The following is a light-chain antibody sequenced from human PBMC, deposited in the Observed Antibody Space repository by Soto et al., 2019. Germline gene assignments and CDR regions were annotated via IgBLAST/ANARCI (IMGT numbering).Light chain of an antibody. CDR3: QSYDSSLSALI. V-gene: IGLV1-40*01. CDR2: GNT. CDR1: SSNIGAGYD. Sequence: QSVLTQPPSVSGAPGQRVTISCTGSSSNIGAGYDVHWYQQFPGTTPKLLIYGNTNRPSGVTDRFSGSKSGTSASLAITGLQAEDEADYYCQSYDSSLSALIFGGGTKLTVL. J-gene: IGLJ2*01.